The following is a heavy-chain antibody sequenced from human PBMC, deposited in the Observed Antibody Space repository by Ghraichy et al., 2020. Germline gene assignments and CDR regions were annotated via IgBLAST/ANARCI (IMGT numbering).Heavy chain of an antibody. V-gene: IGHV1-2*06. Sequence: ASVKVSCKASGYTFTDYYMHWVRQAPGQGLEWMGRINPSSGATDYAQKFQGRVTMTRDTSISTAFMELSGLSSDDTALYYCARDSFAGFTSDFWGQGTLVTVSS. CDR3: ARDSFAGFTSDF. J-gene: IGHJ4*02. CDR1: GYTFTDYY. CDR2: INPSSGAT. D-gene: IGHD2-2*01.